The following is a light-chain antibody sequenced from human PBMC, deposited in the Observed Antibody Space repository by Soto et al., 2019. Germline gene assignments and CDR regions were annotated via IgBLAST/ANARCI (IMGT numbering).Light chain of an antibody. J-gene: IGKJ4*01. Sequence: AIQLTQSPSSLSASVGDRVTITCRASQDISSALAWYQQKPGKAPALLIYDASTLESGVPSRFSGSGSGTDFTLTINSLQPEDFSSYYCQQFNRFPLSIGGGTKVEIK. CDR3: QQFNRFPLS. CDR2: DAS. CDR1: QDISSA. V-gene: IGKV1-13*02.